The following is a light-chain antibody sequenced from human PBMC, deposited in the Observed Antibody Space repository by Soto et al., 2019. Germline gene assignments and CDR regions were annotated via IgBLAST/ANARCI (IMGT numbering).Light chain of an antibody. CDR3: QHYHCYPIS. V-gene: IGKV1D-16*01. J-gene: IGKJ5*01. Sequence: DIQMTQSPSSLSASVGDRVTITCRASQDISSWLAWYQQKPEKAPKCLIYDASSLQSGVPSRFSGRPSGTDFTLTFSSPHPEDFATYICQHYHCYPISFGQWTRLQIK. CDR1: QDISSW. CDR2: DAS.